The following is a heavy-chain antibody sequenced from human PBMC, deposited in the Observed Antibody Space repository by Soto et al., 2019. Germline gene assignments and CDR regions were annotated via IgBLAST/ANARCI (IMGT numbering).Heavy chain of an antibody. CDR2: TYYRSKWYN. D-gene: IGHD5-18*01. V-gene: IGHV6-1*01. CDR1: GDSVSSNSAA. CDR3: ARWIQGSHAFEI. Sequence: QALSLTSAISGDSVSSNSAACNLIRHSPSRGLEWLGRTYYRSKWYNDYAVSVKSRITINPDTSKNQFSLQLNSVTPEDTAVYYCARWIQGSHAFEIWGQGTMVIVSS. J-gene: IGHJ3*02.